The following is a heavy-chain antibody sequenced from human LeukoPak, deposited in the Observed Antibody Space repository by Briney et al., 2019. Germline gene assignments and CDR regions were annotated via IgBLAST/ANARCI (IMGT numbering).Heavy chain of an antibody. CDR2: INHSGST. CDR3: ARGRSTVYYYYYYYVDV. D-gene: IGHD4-11*01. V-gene: IGHV4-34*01. Sequence: SETLSLTCAVYGGSFSGYYWSWIRQPPGMGPEWIGEINHSGSTNYNPSLKSRVTISVDTSKNQFSLKLSSVTAADTAVYYCARGRSTVYYYYYYYVDVWGKGTTVTVSS. J-gene: IGHJ6*03. CDR1: GGSFSGYY.